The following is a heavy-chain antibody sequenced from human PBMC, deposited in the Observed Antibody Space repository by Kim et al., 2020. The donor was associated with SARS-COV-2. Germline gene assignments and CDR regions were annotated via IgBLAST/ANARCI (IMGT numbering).Heavy chain of an antibody. CDR3: ARGVDSSGWYFDY. CDR1: GFIFSDYG. D-gene: IGHD6-19*01. J-gene: IGHJ4*02. V-gene: IGHV3-20*04. CDR2: INWNGGST. Sequence: GGSLRLSCAASGFIFSDYGMNWVRQAPGKGLEWVSNINWNGGSTGNADSVKGRFTISRDNAKNSLHLQMNSLRAEDTAFYYCARGVDSSGWYFDYWGQGTLVTVSS.